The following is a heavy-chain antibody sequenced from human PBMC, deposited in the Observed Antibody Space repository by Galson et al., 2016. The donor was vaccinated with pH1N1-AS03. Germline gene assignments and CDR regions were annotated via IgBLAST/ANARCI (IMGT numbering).Heavy chain of an antibody. CDR3: VRSFLGETDD. D-gene: IGHD3-16*01. J-gene: IGHJ4*02. V-gene: IGHV1-8*01. CDR2: MTPNNGNT. CDR1: GYTFTTYD. Sequence: SVKVSCKASGYTFTTYDINWVRQAAGQGLEWMGWMTPNNGNTGYAQRFQGRVTMTRNTSISTAYMELSGLQSEDTAVYYCVRSFLGETDDWGQGTLVIVSS.